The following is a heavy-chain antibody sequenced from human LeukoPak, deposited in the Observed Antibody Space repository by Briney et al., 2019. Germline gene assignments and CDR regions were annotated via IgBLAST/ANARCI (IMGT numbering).Heavy chain of an antibody. J-gene: IGHJ3*02. Sequence: ASVKVSCKASGYTFTGYYMHWVRQAPGRGLECMGWINPNSGGTQSAQKFQGRVTMTRDTSISTAYMELSSLRSDDTAVYYCARVGAGTAMGAFEIWGQGTMVTVSS. D-gene: IGHD6-19*01. CDR1: GYTFTGYY. CDR3: ARVGAGTAMGAFEI. V-gene: IGHV1-2*02. CDR2: INPNSGGT.